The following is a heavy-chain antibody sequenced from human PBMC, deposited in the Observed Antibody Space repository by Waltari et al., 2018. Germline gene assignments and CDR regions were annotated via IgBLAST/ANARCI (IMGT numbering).Heavy chain of an antibody. D-gene: IGHD3-9*01. CDR2: IYPGDSET. CDR3: ARQSRSADWYDY. CDR1: GYKFSSYW. V-gene: IGHV5-51*01. J-gene: IGHJ4*02. Sequence: EVQLVQSGVEVKKPGESLKISCLGSGYKFSSYWIAWVRQVPGKGLAWVGSIYPGDSETRYSPSFQGQVTMSVDKSATTAYLQWTNMKASDTAMYYCARQSRSADWYDYWGQGTLITVSS.